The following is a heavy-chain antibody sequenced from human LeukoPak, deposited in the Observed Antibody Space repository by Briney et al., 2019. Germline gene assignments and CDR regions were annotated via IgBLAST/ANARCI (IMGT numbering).Heavy chain of an antibody. CDR1: GYTFTSYA. Sequence: ASVKVSCKASGYTFTSYAMHWVRQAPGQRLEWMGWINAGNGNTKYSQKFQGRVTITRDTSASTVYMELSSLRSEDTAVYYCARGSWIQPFGYWGQGTLVTVSS. V-gene: IGHV1-3*01. D-gene: IGHD5-18*01. CDR3: ARGSWIQPFGY. CDR2: INAGNGNT. J-gene: IGHJ4*02.